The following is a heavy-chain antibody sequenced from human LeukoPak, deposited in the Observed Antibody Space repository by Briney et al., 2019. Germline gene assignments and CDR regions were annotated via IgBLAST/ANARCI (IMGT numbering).Heavy chain of an antibody. Sequence: GASVKVSCKASGGTFSSYAISWVRQTPGQGLEWMGGIIPIFGTANYAQKFQGRVTITADESTSTAYMELSSLRSEDTAVYYCATLGTGHDEEDWYDPWGQGTLVTVSS. J-gene: IGHJ5*02. CDR2: IIPIFGTA. D-gene: IGHD5-12*01. CDR3: ATLGTGHDEEDWYDP. CDR1: GGTFSSYA. V-gene: IGHV1-69*01.